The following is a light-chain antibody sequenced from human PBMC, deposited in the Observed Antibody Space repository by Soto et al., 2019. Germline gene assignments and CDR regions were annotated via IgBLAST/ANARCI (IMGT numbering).Light chain of an antibody. V-gene: IGKV1-5*01. Sequence: DFQMTQSPDTLSASVGDRVAITGRASQSISSWLAWYQQKQGKAPKLLIYDASSLESGVPSRFSGSGSGTELIRTISSLQPDDFATYYCQQANSFPITLGQGTRLEIK. CDR2: DAS. J-gene: IGKJ5*01. CDR1: QSISSW. CDR3: QQANSFPIT.